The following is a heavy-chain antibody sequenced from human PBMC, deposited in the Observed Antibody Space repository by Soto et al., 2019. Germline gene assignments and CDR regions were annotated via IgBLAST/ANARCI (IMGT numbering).Heavy chain of an antibody. V-gene: IGHV3-21*01. CDR1: GFTFSSYS. Sequence: VQLVESGGGLVKPGGSLRLSCAASGFTFSSYSMNWVRQAPGKGLGWVSSISSSSSYIYYADSVKGRFTISRDNDNTSVELQTNNLSADNTAVYYCERCYYYAISGYYQTTYAFGIWGQGTMVTVSS. CDR2: ISSSSSYI. D-gene: IGHD3-22*01. CDR3: ERCYYYAISGYYQTTYAFGI. J-gene: IGHJ3*02.